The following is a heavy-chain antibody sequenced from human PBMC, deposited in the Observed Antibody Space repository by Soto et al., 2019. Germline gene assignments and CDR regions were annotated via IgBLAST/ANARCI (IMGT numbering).Heavy chain of an antibody. V-gene: IGHV4-61*01. J-gene: IGHJ5*02. CDR1: GGSFSSGSYY. Sequence: PXATLSLTCTVSGGSFSSGSYYWSWIRQPPGKGLEWIGYIYYSGSTNYNPSLKSRVTISVDTSKNQFSLKLSSVTAADTAVYYCARHGIYPSSTSCYTDWFDPCGQGTLVTVSS. D-gene: IGHD2-2*02. CDR2: IYYSGST. CDR3: ARHGIYPSSTSCYTDWFDP.